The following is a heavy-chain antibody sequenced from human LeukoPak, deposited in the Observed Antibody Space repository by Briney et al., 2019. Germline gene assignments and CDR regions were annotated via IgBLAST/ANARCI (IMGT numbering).Heavy chain of an antibody. Sequence: PGGSLRPSCAASGFTFSSYAMSWVRHAPGKGLEWVSAISGSGGSTYYADSVKGRFTISRDNSKNTLYLQMNSLRAEDTAVYYCAKDFSIAAAGTFDYWGQGTLVTVSS. CDR3: AKDFSIAAAGTFDY. D-gene: IGHD6-13*01. J-gene: IGHJ4*02. CDR2: ISGSGGST. CDR1: GFTFSSYA. V-gene: IGHV3-23*01.